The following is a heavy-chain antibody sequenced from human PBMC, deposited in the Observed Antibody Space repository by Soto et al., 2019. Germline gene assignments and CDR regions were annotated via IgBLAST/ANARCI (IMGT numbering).Heavy chain of an antibody. CDR1: GYIFINYY. CDR3: ARDLAAGDF. Sequence: QVQLVQSGAEVKKPGASVKVSCKASGYIFINYYIHWVRQAPGQGLEWIGIINPNGGSTNYAQKFRGRVTLARDTSTSTVYMDLSSLKSEDTAMYYCARDLAAGDFWGQGTLDTVSS. D-gene: IGHD6-13*01. CDR2: INPNGGST. V-gene: IGHV1-46*01. J-gene: IGHJ4*02.